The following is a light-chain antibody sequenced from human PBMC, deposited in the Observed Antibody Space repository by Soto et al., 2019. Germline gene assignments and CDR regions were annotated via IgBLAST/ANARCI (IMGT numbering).Light chain of an antibody. Sequence: GDRVTITCRARQTISIWLAWYQQKPGKAPKLLISGASALQSGVPSRFSGSGSGTDFTLTISSLQPEDFATYYCQQLNSHPLTFGGGTKVDNK. CDR3: QQLNSHPLT. V-gene: IGKV1-9*01. CDR1: QTISIW. J-gene: IGKJ4*01. CDR2: GAS.